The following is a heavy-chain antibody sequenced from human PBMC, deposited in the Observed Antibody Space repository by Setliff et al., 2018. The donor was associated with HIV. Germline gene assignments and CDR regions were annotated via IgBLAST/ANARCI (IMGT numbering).Heavy chain of an antibody. Sequence: SETLSLTCTVSGGSISSEYWSWIRQPQGKGLEWIGYIYYTGTTHYNPSLKSRVAMSVDTSKNQFSLDLTSVTPADTAVYYCARLRVISSSQTFDHWGQGMLVTVSS. CDR1: GGSISSEY. V-gene: IGHV4-59*12. J-gene: IGHJ4*02. CDR3: ARLRVISSSQTFDH. D-gene: IGHD3-3*02. CDR2: IYYTGTT.